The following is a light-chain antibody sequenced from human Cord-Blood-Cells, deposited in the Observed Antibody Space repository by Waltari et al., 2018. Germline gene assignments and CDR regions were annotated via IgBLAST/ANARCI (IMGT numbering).Light chain of an antibody. CDR3: QRYNSYSPYT. J-gene: IGKJ2*01. CDR2: KGS. CDR1: QSISSW. Sequence: DIQMTQSPSTLSASVGDRVTITCRASQSISSWLAWYQQKPGKAPKLLIYKGSSLESGVPSRFSGSGSGTEFTLAISSLQPDEFATYYCQRYNSYSPYTFGQGTKLEIK. V-gene: IGKV1-5*03.